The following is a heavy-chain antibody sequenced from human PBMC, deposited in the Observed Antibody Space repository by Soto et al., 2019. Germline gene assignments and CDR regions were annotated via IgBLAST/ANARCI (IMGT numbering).Heavy chain of an antibody. Sequence: ESGGGLVQPGRSLRLSCAASGFTFDDYAMHWVRQAPGKGLEWVSYISSSSSYTNYADSVKGRFTISRDNAKNSLYLQMNSLRAEDTAVYYCARDTGIAAPFDYWGQGTLVTVSS. CDR1: GFTFDDYA. J-gene: IGHJ4*02. V-gene: IGHV3-11*06. D-gene: IGHD6-6*01. CDR2: ISSSSSYT. CDR3: ARDTGIAAPFDY.